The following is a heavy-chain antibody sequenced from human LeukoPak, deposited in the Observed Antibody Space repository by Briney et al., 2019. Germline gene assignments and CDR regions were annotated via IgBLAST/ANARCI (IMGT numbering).Heavy chain of an antibody. CDR2: ISAYNGNT. CDR3: ARVRSGYDILTPPYYVDY. D-gene: IGHD3-9*01. J-gene: IGHJ4*02. CDR1: GYTFTSYG. V-gene: IGHV1-18*01. Sequence: ASVKVSCKASGYTFTSYGISWVRQAPGQGLEWMGWISAYNGNTNYAQKLQGRVTMTTDTSTSTAYMELRSLRSDDTAVYYCARVRSGYDILTPPYYVDYWGQGTLVTVSS.